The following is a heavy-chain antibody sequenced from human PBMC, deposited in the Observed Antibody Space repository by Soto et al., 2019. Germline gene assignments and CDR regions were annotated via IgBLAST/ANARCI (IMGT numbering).Heavy chain of an antibody. V-gene: IGHV3-30*18. Sequence: PGGSLRLSCAASGFTFSSYGMHWVRQAPGKGLEWVAVISYDGSNKYYADSVKGRFTISRDNSKNTLYLQMNSLRAEDTAVYYCAKDRVYSYGYVYYYYGMDVWGQGTTVTVSS. CDR2: ISYDGSNK. CDR1: GFTFSSYG. J-gene: IGHJ6*02. CDR3: AKDRVYSYGYVYYYYGMDV. D-gene: IGHD5-18*01.